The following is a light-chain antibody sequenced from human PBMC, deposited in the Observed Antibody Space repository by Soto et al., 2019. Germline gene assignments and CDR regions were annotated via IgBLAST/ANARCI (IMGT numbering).Light chain of an antibody. Sequence: DIQMTQSPSTLSASVGDRVTSTCRASQSISSWLAWYQQKPGKAPKLLIYDASSLESGVPSRFSGSGSGTEFTPTISSLQPDDFATYYCQQYNSYPYTFGQGIKLEIQ. V-gene: IGKV1-5*01. J-gene: IGKJ2*01. CDR2: DAS. CDR1: QSISSW. CDR3: QQYNSYPYT.